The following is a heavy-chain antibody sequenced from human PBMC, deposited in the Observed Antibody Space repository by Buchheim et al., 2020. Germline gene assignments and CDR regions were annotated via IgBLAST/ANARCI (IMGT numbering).Heavy chain of an antibody. Sequence: EVQLVESGGGLVQPGGSLRLSCAASGFTFSDHWMSWVRQTPGKGLEWVANINQGGSEKYYVDSVKGRFTISRDNAKNSLYLQMNSLRDEDTAVYYCARDSPPPGVILDYWGQGTL. CDR1: GFTFSDHW. CDR2: INQGGSEK. CDR3: ARDSPPPGVILDY. V-gene: IGHV3-7*04. J-gene: IGHJ4*02. D-gene: IGHD1-14*01.